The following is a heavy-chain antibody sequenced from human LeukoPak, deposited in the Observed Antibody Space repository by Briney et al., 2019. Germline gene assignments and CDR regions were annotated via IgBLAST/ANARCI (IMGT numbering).Heavy chain of an antibody. CDR2: IDTSDSNT. Sequence: GESLRISCKGSGYSFTSYWISWVRQMPGKGLERMGRIDTSDSNTNYSPSFQGHVTISADKSNSTAYLQWSSLKASDTAMYYCARQGGYDSGYFDYWGQGTLVTVS. CDR3: ARQGGYDSGYFDY. CDR1: GYSFTSYW. D-gene: IGHD5-12*01. J-gene: IGHJ4*02. V-gene: IGHV5-10-1*01.